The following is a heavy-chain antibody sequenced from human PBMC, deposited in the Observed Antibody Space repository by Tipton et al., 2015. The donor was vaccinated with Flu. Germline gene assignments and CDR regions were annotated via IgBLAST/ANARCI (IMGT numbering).Heavy chain of an antibody. D-gene: IGHD6-19*01. Sequence: SLRLSCAASGFNFSEYGMHWVRQAPGKGLEWVSAIGGGGATTYFADSVKGRFTISRDNARNTLYLQMNSLRAEDTAMYYCARVIPEFVAGLSYWGQGTLVSVSS. V-gene: IGHV3-23*01. CDR1: GFNFSEYG. CDR3: ARVIPEFVAGLSY. CDR2: IGGGGATT. J-gene: IGHJ4*02.